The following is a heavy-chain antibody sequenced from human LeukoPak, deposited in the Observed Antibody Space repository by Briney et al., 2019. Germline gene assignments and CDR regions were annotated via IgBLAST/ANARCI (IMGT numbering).Heavy chain of an antibody. CDR3: AKDYGSAMVP. D-gene: IGHD3-10*01. V-gene: IGHV3-30*18. Sequence: GESLRLSCAASGFTFSSDGMHWVRQAPGKGLEWVAVISYDGSNKYYADSVKGRFTISRDNSKNTLYLQMNSLRAEDTAVYYCAKDYGSAMVPWGQGTLVTVSS. CDR1: GFTFSSDG. J-gene: IGHJ5*02. CDR2: ISYDGSNK.